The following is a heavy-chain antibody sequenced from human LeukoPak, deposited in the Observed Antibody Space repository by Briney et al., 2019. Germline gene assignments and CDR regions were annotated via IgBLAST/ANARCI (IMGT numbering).Heavy chain of an antibody. Sequence: SQTLSLTCTVSGGSISSGSYYWSWIRQPAGKGLEWIGRIYTSGSTNYNPSLKSGVTISVDTSKNQFSLKLSSVTAADTAVYYCAALAAANHYYYYGMDVWGQGTTVTVSS. D-gene: IGHD6-13*01. CDR2: IYTSGST. CDR3: AALAAANHYYYYGMDV. CDR1: GGSISSGSYY. J-gene: IGHJ6*02. V-gene: IGHV4-61*02.